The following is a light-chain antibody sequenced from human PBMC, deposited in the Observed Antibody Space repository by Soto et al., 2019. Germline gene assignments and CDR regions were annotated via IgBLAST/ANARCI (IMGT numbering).Light chain of an antibody. Sequence: DIQMTQSPSTLSASVGDRVTITCRASQSISSWLAWYQQKPGKAPKLLIYKASSLESGVPSRFSGSGSGTEFTLTISSLQSEDFAVYYCHQCNEWPWTFGQGTKVDIK. CDR1: QSISSW. J-gene: IGKJ1*01. V-gene: IGKV1-5*03. CDR3: HQCNEWPWT. CDR2: KAS.